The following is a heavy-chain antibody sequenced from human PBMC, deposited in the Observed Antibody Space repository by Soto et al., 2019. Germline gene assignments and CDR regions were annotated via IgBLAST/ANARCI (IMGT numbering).Heavy chain of an antibody. D-gene: IGHD2-2*01. CDR3: ARPKWGYCSSTRCPHPYYYYYMDV. Sequence: EVQLVESGGGLVQPGGSLRLSCAASGFTVSSNYMSWVRQAPGKGLEWVSVIYSGGSTYYADSVKGRFTISRHNSKNTLYLQMNSLRAEDTAVYYCARPKWGYCSSTRCPHPYYYYYMDVWGKGTTVAVSS. CDR1: GFTVSSNY. J-gene: IGHJ6*03. CDR2: IYSGGST. V-gene: IGHV3-53*04.